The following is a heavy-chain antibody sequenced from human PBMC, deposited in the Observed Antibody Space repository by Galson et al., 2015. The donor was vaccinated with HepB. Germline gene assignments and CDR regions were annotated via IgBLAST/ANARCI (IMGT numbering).Heavy chain of an antibody. V-gene: IGHV3-49*03. Sequence: SLRLSCAASGFTFGDYAMSWFRQAPGKGLEWVGFIRSKAYGGTTEYAASVKGRFTISRDDSKSIAYLQMNSLKTEDTAVYYCTRGFAEGSGWYVRWFDPWGQGTLVTVSS. CDR3: TRGFAEGSGWYVRWFDP. J-gene: IGHJ5*02. D-gene: IGHD6-19*01. CDR1: GFTFGDYA. CDR2: IRSKAYGGTT.